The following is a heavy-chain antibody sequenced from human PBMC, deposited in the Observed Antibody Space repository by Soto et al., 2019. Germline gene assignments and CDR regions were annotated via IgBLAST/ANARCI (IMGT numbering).Heavy chain of an antibody. CDR3: ARIGHPGH. CDR2: VIPILGTA. Sequence: QVQLVQSGAEVKKPGSSVKVSCTASGGSLRNSVISWVRQAPAQRLEWMGGVIPILGTANYAQKFQGRVTMTADEATSTAYMDLRSLSPDDTAVYYCARIGHPGHWGPGTLVIVSS. J-gene: IGHJ4*02. CDR1: GGSLRNSV. V-gene: IGHV1-69*01.